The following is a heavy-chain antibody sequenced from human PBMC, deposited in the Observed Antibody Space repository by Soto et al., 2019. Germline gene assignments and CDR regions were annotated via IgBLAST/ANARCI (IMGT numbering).Heavy chain of an antibody. CDR2: ISGSGSST. CDR3: ASRSSGWYFDY. Sequence: GGSLRLSCAASGFTFSSYAMNWVRQAPGRGLEWVSVISGSGSSTYYADSVKGRFTISRDNSKNTLYLQMNSLRAEDTAVYYCASRSSGWYFDYWGQGTLVTVSS. D-gene: IGHD6-19*01. V-gene: IGHV3-23*01. J-gene: IGHJ4*02. CDR1: GFTFSSYA.